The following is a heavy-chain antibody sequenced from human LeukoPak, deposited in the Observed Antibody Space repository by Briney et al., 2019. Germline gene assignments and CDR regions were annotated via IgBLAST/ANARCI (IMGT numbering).Heavy chain of an antibody. CDR2: IKSKTDGGTT. CDR3: AKQWNYGSGNAYYFDY. V-gene: IGHV3-15*01. CDR1: GFTFSNAW. J-gene: IGHJ4*02. Sequence: GGSLRLSCAASGFTFSNAWMSWVRQAPGKGLEWVGRIKSKTDGGTTDYAAPVKGRFTISRDDSKNTLYLQMSSLRAEDAAVYYCAKQWNYGSGNAYYFDYWGQGTLVTVSS. D-gene: IGHD3-10*01.